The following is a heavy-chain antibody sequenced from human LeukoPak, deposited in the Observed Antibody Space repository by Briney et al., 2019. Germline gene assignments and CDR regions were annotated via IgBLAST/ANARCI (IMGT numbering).Heavy chain of an antibody. J-gene: IGHJ4*02. V-gene: IGHV3-23*01. D-gene: IGHD6-19*01. CDR1: GFTFSNYG. Sequence: GGSLRLSCAASGFTFSNYGMTWVRQAPGKGLEWVSGISAYGDSTNYADSVKGRFTISRDNSKNTLYLEVNSLRAEDTALYYCAKSGYSCGEWEYWGQGTLVTVSS. CDR2: ISAYGDST. CDR3: AKSGYSCGEWEY.